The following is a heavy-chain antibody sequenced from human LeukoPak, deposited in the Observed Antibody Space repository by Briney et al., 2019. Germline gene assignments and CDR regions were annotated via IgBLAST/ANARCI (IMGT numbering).Heavy chain of an antibody. D-gene: IGHD2-2*01. CDR2: INPYSGGT. CDR3: ARAGIVVVHYEDWEWFDP. CDR1: GYTFTGYY. Sequence: ASVKVSCKASGYTFTGYYMHWVRQAPGQGLEWMGWINPYSGGTNYAQKFQGRVTMTRDTSISTAYMELSRLRSDDTAVYYCARAGIVVVHYEDWEWFDPWGQGTLVTVSS. V-gene: IGHV1-2*02. J-gene: IGHJ5*02.